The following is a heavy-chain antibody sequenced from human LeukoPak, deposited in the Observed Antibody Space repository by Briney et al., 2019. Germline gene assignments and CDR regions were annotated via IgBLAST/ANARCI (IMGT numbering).Heavy chain of an antibody. Sequence: PGGSLRLSCAVSGFTLSNYGMSWVRQAPGKGLEWVAGISGSGGSTNYADSVKGRFTISRDNPKNTLYLQMNSLRAEDTAVYFCAKRGVVIRVILVGFHKEAYYFDSWGQGALGIVSS. V-gene: IGHV3-23*01. CDR3: AKRGVVIRVILVGFHKEAYYFDS. D-gene: IGHD3-22*01. CDR1: GFTLSNYG. CDR2: ISGSGGST. J-gene: IGHJ4*02.